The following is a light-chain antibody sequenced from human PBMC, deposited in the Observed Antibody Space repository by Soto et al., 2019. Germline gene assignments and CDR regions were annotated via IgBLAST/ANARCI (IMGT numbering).Light chain of an antibody. J-gene: IGLJ2*01. CDR1: SSDVGGYNY. CDR3: SSYAGSNNLVV. Sequence: QSALTQPPSASGSPGQSVTISCTGTSSDVGGYNYVSWYQQHPGKAPKLMIYEVSKRPSGVPDRFSGSKSGNTASLTVSALQAEDEADYYCSSYAGSNNLVVFGGGTKVTVL. V-gene: IGLV2-8*01. CDR2: EVS.